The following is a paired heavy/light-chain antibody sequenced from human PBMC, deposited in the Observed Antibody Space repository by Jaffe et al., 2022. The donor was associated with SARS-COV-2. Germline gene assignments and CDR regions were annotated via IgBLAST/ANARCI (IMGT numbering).Light chain of an antibody. J-gene: IGKJ1*01. V-gene: IGKV1-6*01. CDR2: AAS. Sequence: AIQMTQSPSSLSASVGDRVTITCRASQGIRNDLAWYQQKPGKAPKLLIYAASSLQSGVPSRFSGSGSGTDFALTITSLQSEDFATYYCLQDYNYPWAFGQGTKVDIK. CDR3: LQDYNYPWA. CDR1: QGIRND.
Heavy chain of an antibody. D-gene: IGHD5-18*01. CDR3: ARDEEFSYGYTLGY. CDR1: GFTFSSYA. V-gene: IGHV3-30*01. Sequence: QVQLVESGGGVVQSGRSLTLSCEASGFTFSSYAMHWVRQAPGKGLDWVAVTSYDGSNKYYADSVKGRFTISRDNSKNTLYLQMDGLRAEDTAVYYCARDEEFSYGYTLGYWGQGTLVTVSS. J-gene: IGHJ4*02. CDR2: TSYDGSNK.